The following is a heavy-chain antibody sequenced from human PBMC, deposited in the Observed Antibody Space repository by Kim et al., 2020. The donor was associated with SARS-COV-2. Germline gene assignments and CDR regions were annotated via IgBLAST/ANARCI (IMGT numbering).Heavy chain of an antibody. Sequence: GGSLRLSCAASGFTFSSYAMSWVRQAPGKGLEWVSAISGSGGSTYYADSVKGRFTISRDNSKNTLYLQMNSLRAEDTAVYYCAKDVRVGLVAAAGSGEGYFQHWGQGTLVTVSS. CDR2: ISGSGGST. CDR3: AKDVRVGLVAAAGSGEGYFQH. CDR1: GFTFSSYA. V-gene: IGHV3-23*01. J-gene: IGHJ1*01. D-gene: IGHD6-13*01.